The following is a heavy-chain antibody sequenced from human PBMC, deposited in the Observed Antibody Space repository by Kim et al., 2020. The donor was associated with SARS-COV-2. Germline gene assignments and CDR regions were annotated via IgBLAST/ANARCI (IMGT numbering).Heavy chain of an antibody. Sequence: SETLSLACTVSGGSISSSSYYWGWFRQPPGKGLEGIGSFNFIGGTYYNPSLKSRFTLSVDMSKNQFSLKLTFVTAADPAVYYCARTSGFGGWFDPWGQGTLVTVSS. V-gene: IGHV4-39*07. D-gene: IGHD3-10*01. J-gene: IGHJ5*02. CDR1: GGSISSSSYY. CDR3: ARTSGFGGWFDP. CDR2: FNFIGGT.